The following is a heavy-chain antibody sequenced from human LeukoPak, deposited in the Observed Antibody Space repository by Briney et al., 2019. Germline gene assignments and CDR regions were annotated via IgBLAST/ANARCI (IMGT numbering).Heavy chain of an antibody. J-gene: IGHJ4*02. V-gene: IGHV1-2*06. CDR2: VNPKSGDT. CDR3: ARARRYYYDSSGPAGY. D-gene: IGHD3-22*01. CDR1: GYTFTDYY. Sequence: GASVKVSCKASGYTFTDYYIHWVRQAPGQGLEWMGRVNPKSGDTNYPQKFQGGVTMTRDTSTSTVYMELSSLRSEDTAVYYCARARRYYYDSSGPAGYWGQGTLVTVSS.